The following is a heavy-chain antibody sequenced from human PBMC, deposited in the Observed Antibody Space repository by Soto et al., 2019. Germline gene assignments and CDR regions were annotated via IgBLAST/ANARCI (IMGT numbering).Heavy chain of an antibody. V-gene: IGHV1-18*01. CDR2: ISVHNGNT. CDR3: ARDRAAVGGDFYYYMDV. J-gene: IGHJ6*03. Sequence: QVQLVQSGAEVKKPGASVKVSCKASGYTFTSYVISWVRQAPGQGLEWMGRISVHNGNTEYAQKLQGRVTMTTDTSTSTAYMELRSLRSDDTAVYYCARDRAAVGGDFYYYMDVWGKGTTVTVSS. CDR1: GYTFTSYV. D-gene: IGHD2-15*01.